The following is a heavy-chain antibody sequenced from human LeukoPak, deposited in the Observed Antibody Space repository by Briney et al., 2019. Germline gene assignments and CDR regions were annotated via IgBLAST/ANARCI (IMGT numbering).Heavy chain of an antibody. V-gene: IGHV1-2*02. CDR1: GYTFTGYY. Sequence: ASVEVSCKTSGYTFTGYYMHWVRQAPGQGLEWMGWINPNSGGTNYAQKFQGRVTITADKSTSTAYMELSSLRSEDTAVYYCAREGSSWSGYYYYMDVWGKGTTVTVSS. J-gene: IGHJ6*03. CDR2: INPNSGGT. D-gene: IGHD6-13*01. CDR3: AREGSSWSGYYYYMDV.